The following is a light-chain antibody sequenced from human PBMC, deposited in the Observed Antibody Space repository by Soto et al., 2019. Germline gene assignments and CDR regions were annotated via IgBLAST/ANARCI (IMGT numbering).Light chain of an antibody. CDR1: QSINAH. J-gene: IGKJ1*01. V-gene: IGKV3-15*01. CDR3: QQYNTWLWT. Sequence: EVVMTQSPATLSVSPGERVTLSCRASQSINAHLAWYQQQPGQAPRLLLHGASTRATGIPARFSGSGFGTEFILTITSLQSEDFAIYYCQQYNTWLWTFGQGTKVEI. CDR2: GAS.